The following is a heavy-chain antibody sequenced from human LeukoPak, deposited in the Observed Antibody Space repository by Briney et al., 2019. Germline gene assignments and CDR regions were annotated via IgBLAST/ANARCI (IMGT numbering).Heavy chain of an antibody. V-gene: IGHV4-34*01. CDR2: INHSGST. Sequence: SETLSLTCAVYGGSFSGYYWSWIRQPPGKGLEWIGEINHSGSTNYNPSLKSRVTISVDTSKDQLSLKLSSVTAADTAVYYCARGPDCSGGSCYPYWFDPWGQGTLVTVSS. CDR3: ARGPDCSGGSCYPYWFDP. CDR1: GGSFSGYY. J-gene: IGHJ5*02. D-gene: IGHD2-15*01.